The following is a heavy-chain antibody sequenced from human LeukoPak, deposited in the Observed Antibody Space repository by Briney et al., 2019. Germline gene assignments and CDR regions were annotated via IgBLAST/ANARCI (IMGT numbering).Heavy chain of an antibody. Sequence: PGGSLRLSCAASGFTFSSYAMSWVRQAPGKGLEWVSAISGSGGSTYYADSVKGRFTISRDDAKNSLYLQMNSLRAEDTAIYYCARDRTWMLDYWGQGTLVTVSS. CDR1: GFTFSSYA. D-gene: IGHD2-2*03. CDR2: ISGSGGST. CDR3: ARDRTWMLDY. J-gene: IGHJ4*02. V-gene: IGHV3-23*01.